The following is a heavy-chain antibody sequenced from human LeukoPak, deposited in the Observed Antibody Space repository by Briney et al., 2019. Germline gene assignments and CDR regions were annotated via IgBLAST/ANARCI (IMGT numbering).Heavy chain of an antibody. Sequence: GASVKVSCKASGYTFTGYYMHWVRQAPGQGLEWMGGIIPIFGTANYAQKFQGRVTITADESTSTAYMELSSLRSEDTAVYYCARDSPNWNYLDYWGQGTLVTVSS. D-gene: IGHD1-20*01. J-gene: IGHJ4*02. CDR1: GYTFTGYY. CDR3: ARDSPNWNYLDY. V-gene: IGHV1-69*13. CDR2: IIPIFGTA.